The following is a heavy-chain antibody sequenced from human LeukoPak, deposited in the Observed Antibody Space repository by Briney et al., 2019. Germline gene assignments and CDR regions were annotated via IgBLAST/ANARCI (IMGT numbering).Heavy chain of an antibody. Sequence: GGSLRLSCAAAGFTFSSYAMSWVRQAPGKGLEWVSAISGGGVSTYLADSVKGRFTISRDNSKNTLYLQMNSLRAEDTAVYYCAKDPIFSGSYGVFDYWGLGTLVTVSS. CDR2: ISGGGVST. D-gene: IGHD1-26*01. V-gene: IGHV3-23*01. CDR3: AKDPIFSGSYGVFDY. CDR1: GFTFSSYA. J-gene: IGHJ4*02.